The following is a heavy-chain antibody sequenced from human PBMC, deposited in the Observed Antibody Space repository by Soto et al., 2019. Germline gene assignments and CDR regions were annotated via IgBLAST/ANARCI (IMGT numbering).Heavy chain of an antibody. V-gene: IGHV4-28*01. CDR3: ARNAGIAAAGHYYYYMDV. CDR2: IYYSGST. D-gene: IGHD6-13*01. Sequence: QVQLQESGPGLVKPSDTLSLTCAVSGYSISSSNWWGWIRQPPGKGLEWIGYIYYSGSTYYNPSLESRVTMSVDTSKNQFSLKLSSVTAVDTAVYYCARNAGIAAAGHYYYYMDVWGKGTTVTVSS. J-gene: IGHJ6*03. CDR1: GYSISSSNW.